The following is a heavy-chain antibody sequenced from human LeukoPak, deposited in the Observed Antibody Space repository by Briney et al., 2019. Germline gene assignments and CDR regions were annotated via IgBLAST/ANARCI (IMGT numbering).Heavy chain of an antibody. J-gene: IGHJ4*02. CDR2: IIPIFGTA. D-gene: IGHD3-10*01. V-gene: IGHV1-69*01. CDR3: ARENPGEYFDY. CDR1: GGTFSSYA. Sequence: ASVKVSCKASGGTFSSYAISWVRQAPGQGLGWMGGIIPIFGTANYAQKFQGRVTITADESTSTAYMELSSLRSEDTAVYYCARENPGEYFDYWGQGTLVTVSS.